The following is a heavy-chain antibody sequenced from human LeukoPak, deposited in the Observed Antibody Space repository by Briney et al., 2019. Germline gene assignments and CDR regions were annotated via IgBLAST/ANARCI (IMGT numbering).Heavy chain of an antibody. V-gene: IGHV4-4*02. CDR2: MHHSGIT. CDR1: GGSVSSSNW. Sequence: SETLSLTCAVSGGSVSSSNWWSWVRPPPEKGLEWIGEMHHSGITNYNPSLKSRVTISVDKSKNQISLNLSSVTAADTAVYFCARHGEKYFDYWGQGTLVTVSS. J-gene: IGHJ4*02. CDR3: ARHGEKYFDY.